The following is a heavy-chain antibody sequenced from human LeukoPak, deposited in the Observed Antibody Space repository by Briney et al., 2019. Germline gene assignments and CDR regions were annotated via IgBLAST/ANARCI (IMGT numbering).Heavy chain of an antibody. Sequence: ASVTVSCKGSGYTFTNYAMHWVRQAPGQSLEWMGWINAGNGDTKYSQKFQGRVTITRDTSATTTYMKLSSLRSTDTAVYCCARERGWGGLLRDALDIWGQGTMVAVSS. D-gene: IGHD2-21*02. CDR3: ARERGWGGLLRDALDI. V-gene: IGHV1-3*01. CDR2: INAGNGDT. J-gene: IGHJ3*02. CDR1: GYTFTNYA.